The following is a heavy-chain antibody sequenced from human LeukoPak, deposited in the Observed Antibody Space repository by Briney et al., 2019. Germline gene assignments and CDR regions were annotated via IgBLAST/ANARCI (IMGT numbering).Heavy chain of an antibody. Sequence: ASVKVSCKASGYTFTGYYMHWVRQAPGQGLEWMGWISPNSGGTNYAQKFQGRVTMTRDTSISTAYMELSRLRSDDTAVYYCARDLDSSSWYDYWGQGTLVTVSS. D-gene: IGHD6-13*01. CDR3: ARDLDSSSWYDY. J-gene: IGHJ4*02. CDR2: ISPNSGGT. V-gene: IGHV1-2*02. CDR1: GYTFTGYY.